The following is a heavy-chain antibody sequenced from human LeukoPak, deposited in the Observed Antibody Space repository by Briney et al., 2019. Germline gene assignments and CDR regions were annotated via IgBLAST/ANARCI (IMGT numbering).Heavy chain of an antibody. CDR1: GGSINNYY. Sequence: SETLSLTCTVSGGSINNYYWSWIRQPPGQGLEWIGYIYYRGNTNYNPSLKSRVTISVDTSKNQFSLKLSSVTAADTAVYYCARHFYDFNKAFDVWGQGTMVTVSS. V-gene: IGHV4-59*08. CDR3: ARHFYDFNKAFDV. J-gene: IGHJ3*01. D-gene: IGHD5/OR15-5a*01. CDR2: IYYRGNT.